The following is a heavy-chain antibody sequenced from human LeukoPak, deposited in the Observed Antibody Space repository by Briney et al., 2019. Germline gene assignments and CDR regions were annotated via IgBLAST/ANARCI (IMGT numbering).Heavy chain of an antibody. CDR2: ISSSSGYI. CDR3: ARVAWLQLVGAFDI. D-gene: IGHD5-24*01. CDR1: GFTFSSYS. Sequence: GGSLRLSCAASGFTFSSYSMNWVRQAPGKGLEWVSSISSSSGYIYYADSVKGRFTISRDNAKNSLYLQMNSLRAEDTAVYYCARVAWLQLVGAFDIWGQGTMVTVSS. J-gene: IGHJ3*02. V-gene: IGHV3-21*01.